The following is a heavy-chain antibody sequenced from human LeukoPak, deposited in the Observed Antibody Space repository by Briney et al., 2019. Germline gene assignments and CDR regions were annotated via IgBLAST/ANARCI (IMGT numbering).Heavy chain of an antibody. CDR1: GYTFTSYF. D-gene: IGHD6-19*01. J-gene: IGHJ4*02. CDR3: ARDGGYSSGYYRGLY. V-gene: IGHV1-46*01. CDR2: INPTSGST. Sequence: ASVKVSCKASGYTFTSYFLHLVRQAPGQGLEWLGIINPTSGSTTYAQKFLGRVTVTRDRSTSTVYMELNSLRSEDTAVYYCARDGGYSSGYYRGLYWGQGTLVTVSS.